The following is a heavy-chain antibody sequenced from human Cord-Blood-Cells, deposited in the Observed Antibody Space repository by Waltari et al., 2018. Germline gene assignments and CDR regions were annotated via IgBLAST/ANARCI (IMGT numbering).Heavy chain of an antibody. V-gene: IGHV3-74*01. D-gene: IGHD2-2*01. J-gene: IGHJ4*02. CDR3: ARGMNCSSTSCYVDY. CDR1: GFTFSSYW. Sequence: EVQLVESGGGLVQPGGSLRLSCAASGFTFSSYWMHWVRQAPGKGLVWVQRINRDGSSTSYADSVKGRFTISRDNAKNMLYLQMNSLRAEDTAVYYCARGMNCSSTSCYVDYWGQGTLVTVSS. CDR2: INRDGSST.